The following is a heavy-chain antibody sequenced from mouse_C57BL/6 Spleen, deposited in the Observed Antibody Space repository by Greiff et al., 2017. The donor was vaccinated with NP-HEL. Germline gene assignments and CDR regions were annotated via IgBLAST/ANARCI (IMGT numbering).Heavy chain of an antibody. CDR1: GYAFSSYW. CDR3: ARSGDYDRWNFDY. J-gene: IGHJ2*01. Sequence: QVQLKQSGAELVKPGASVKISCKASGYAFSSYWMNWVKQRPGKGLEWIGQIYPGDGDTNYNGKFKGKATLTADKSSSTAYMQLSSLTSEDSAVYFCARSGDYDRWNFDYWGQGTTLTDSS. CDR2: IYPGDGDT. D-gene: IGHD2-4*01. V-gene: IGHV1-80*01.